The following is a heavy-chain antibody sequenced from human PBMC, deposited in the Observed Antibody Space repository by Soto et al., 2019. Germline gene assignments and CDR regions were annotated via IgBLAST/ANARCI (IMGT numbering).Heavy chain of an antibody. CDR3: AREPVVSYGLSWFDS. D-gene: IGHD3-16*02. Sequence: KQSQTLSLTCAISGDSVSRNSAAWNWIRQSPSRGLEWLGRTYYRSKWNNDYVESVKSRITINPDTSKNQFSLQLNSVTPEDTAVYYCAREPVVSYGLSWFDSWGQGILVTVSS. J-gene: IGHJ5*01. V-gene: IGHV6-1*01. CDR2: TYYRSKWNN. CDR1: GDSVSRNSAA.